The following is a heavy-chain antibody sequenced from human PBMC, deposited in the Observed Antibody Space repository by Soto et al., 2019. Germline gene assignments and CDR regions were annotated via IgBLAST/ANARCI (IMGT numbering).Heavy chain of an antibody. J-gene: IGHJ4*02. CDR1: GYTFSRYD. D-gene: IGHD3-22*01. Sequence: ASVKVSCKASGYTFSRYDINWVRQATGQGLEWMGWMNPNSGNTGYAQRFQGRVTMTRDTSISTAYMELSSLRSEGTAVYYCARGQNYHDSSGYDDYWGQGTLVTVSS. CDR2: MNPNSGNT. CDR3: ARGQNYHDSSGYDDY. V-gene: IGHV1-8*01.